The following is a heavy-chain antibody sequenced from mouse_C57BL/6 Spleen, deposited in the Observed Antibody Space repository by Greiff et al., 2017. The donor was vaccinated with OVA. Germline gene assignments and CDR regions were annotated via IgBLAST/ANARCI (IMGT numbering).Heavy chain of an antibody. CDR2: ISDGGSYT. CDR3: ARGYDYYGSSGFAY. V-gene: IGHV5-4*01. Sequence: EVHLVESGGGLVKPGGSLKLSCAASGFTFSSYAMSWVRQTPEKRLEWVATISDGGSYTYYPDNVKGRFTISRDNAKNNLYLQMSHLKSEDTAMYYCARGYDYYGSSGFAYWGQGTLVTVSA. J-gene: IGHJ3*01. D-gene: IGHD1-1*01. CDR1: GFTFSSYA.